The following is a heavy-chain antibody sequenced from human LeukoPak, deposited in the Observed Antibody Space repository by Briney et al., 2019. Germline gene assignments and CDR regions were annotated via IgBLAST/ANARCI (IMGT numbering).Heavy chain of an antibody. D-gene: IGHD3-9*01. CDR3: ARGQGRTYYDIF. CDR2: MNPNSGKT. Sequence: ASVKVSCKASGYTFTSYDINWVRQAPGQGLEWMGWMNPNSGKTAYAQNFQGRVTMTRNTSISTAYMELSSLRSEDTAVYYCARGQGRTYYDIFWGQGTLVTFSS. CDR1: GYTFTSYD. V-gene: IGHV1-8*01. J-gene: IGHJ4*02.